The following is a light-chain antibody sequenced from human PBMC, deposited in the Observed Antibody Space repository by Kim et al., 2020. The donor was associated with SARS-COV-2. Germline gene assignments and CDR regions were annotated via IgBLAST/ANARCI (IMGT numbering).Light chain of an antibody. CDR3: QQYNIWPPLT. CDR1: QNVNSD. V-gene: IGKV3-15*01. J-gene: IGKJ4*01. CDR2: RAS. Sequence: EVVVTQSLATLSVSPGERVTLSCETSQNVNSDLAWHQQRPGQAPRLLIYRASTRATGIPARFSGSGSGTEFTLTISSLQSEDFAVYYCQQYNIWPPLTFGGGTKVDIK.